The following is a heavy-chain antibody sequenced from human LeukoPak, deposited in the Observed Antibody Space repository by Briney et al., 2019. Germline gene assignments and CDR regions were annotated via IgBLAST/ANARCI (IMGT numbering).Heavy chain of an antibody. CDR3: ARGPYYYDSSGYLLLGAFDI. Sequence: ASVKVSCKASGYTFTGYYMHWVRQAPGQGLEWMGWINPNSGGTNYAQKFQGRVTMTRDTSISTAYMELSRLRSDDTAVYYCARGPYYYDSSGYLLLGAFDIWGQGTMLTVSS. J-gene: IGHJ3*02. CDR2: INPNSGGT. D-gene: IGHD3-22*01. V-gene: IGHV1-2*02. CDR1: GYTFTGYY.